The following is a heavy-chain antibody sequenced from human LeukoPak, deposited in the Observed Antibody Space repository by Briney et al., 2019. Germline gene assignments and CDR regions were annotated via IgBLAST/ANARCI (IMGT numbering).Heavy chain of an antibody. V-gene: IGHV3-23*01. CDR1: GFTFSSYA. D-gene: IGHD3-3*01. Sequence: GGSLRLSCAASGFTFSSYAMSWVRQAPGKGLEWVSAISGSGGSTYYADSVKGRFTISRDNSKNTLYLQMNSLRAEDTAVYYCHDFWRGYYTVHDYWGQGTLVTVSS. CDR3: HDFWRGYYTVHDY. J-gene: IGHJ4*02. CDR2: ISGSGGST.